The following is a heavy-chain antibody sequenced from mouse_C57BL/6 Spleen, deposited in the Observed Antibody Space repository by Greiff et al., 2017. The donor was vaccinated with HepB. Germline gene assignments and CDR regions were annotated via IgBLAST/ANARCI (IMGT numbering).Heavy chain of an antibody. CDR1: GYTFTSSW. D-gene: IGHD1-1*01. J-gene: IGHJ1*03. CDR2: IDPSDSET. V-gene: IGHV1-52*01. Sequence: QVQLQQPGAELVRPGSSVKLSCKASGYTFTSSWMHWVKQRPIQGLEWIGNIDPSDSETHYNQKFKDKATLTVDKSSSTAYMQLSSLTSEDSAVYYCARWYYGSSYWYFDVWGTGTTVTVSS. CDR3: ARWYYGSSYWYFDV.